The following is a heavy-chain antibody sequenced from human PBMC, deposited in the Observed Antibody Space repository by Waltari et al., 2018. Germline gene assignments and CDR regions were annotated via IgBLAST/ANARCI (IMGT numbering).Heavy chain of an antibody. CDR2: INPSGGST. J-gene: IGHJ4*02. V-gene: IGHV1-46*01. CDR3: ARARSRSDYFDY. CDR1: GYTFTSYY. Sequence: QVQLVQSGAEVKKPGASVKVSCKASGYTFTSYYMNWVRQAPGQGLEWMGIINPSGGSTNYARTFQGRVTMTRDTSTSTVYMELSSLRSDDTAVYYCARARSRSDYFDYWGQGTLVTVSS.